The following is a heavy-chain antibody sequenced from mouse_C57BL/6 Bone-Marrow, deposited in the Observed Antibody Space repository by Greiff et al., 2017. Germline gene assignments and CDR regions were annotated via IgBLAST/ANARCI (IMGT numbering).Heavy chain of an antibody. CDR1: GYSITSGYY. CDR3: APELGREAWFAY. CDR2: ISYDGSH. Sequence: ESGPGLVKPSQPLSLTCSVTGYSITSGYYWNWIRQFPGNKLEWLGYISYDGSHNYNPSLKNRISITRDTSKNQFSLKLNSVTTEDTATYYCAPELGREAWFAYWGQGNLVTVSA. D-gene: IGHD4-1*01. J-gene: IGHJ3*01. V-gene: IGHV3-6*01.